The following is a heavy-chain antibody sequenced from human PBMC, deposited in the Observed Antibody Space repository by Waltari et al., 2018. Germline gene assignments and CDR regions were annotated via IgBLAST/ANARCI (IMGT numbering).Heavy chain of an antibody. CDR2: IKQDGSEK. CDR3: ARVGYNGMDV. Sequence: EVQLVESGGGLVQPGGSLRHSCAASGFNFSSYWMSWVRQAPGKGLEWVAKIKQDGSEKYYVDSVKGRFTISRDNAKNSLYLQMNSLRAEDTAVYYCARVGYNGMDVWGQGTTVTVSS. V-gene: IGHV3-7*01. J-gene: IGHJ6*02. CDR1: GFNFSSYW.